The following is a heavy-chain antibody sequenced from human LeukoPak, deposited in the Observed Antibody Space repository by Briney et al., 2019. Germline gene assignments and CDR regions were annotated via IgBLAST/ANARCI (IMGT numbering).Heavy chain of an antibody. V-gene: IGHV1-8*01. D-gene: IGHD3-22*01. CDR3: ARYYYDSSGYPSPLDY. Sequence: GASVKVSCKTSGYPFRNYDINWVRQATGQGLEWMGWINPHSGKTGYAQKFQGRVTMTTDTSASTVYMELSSLRSEDTAVYYCARYYYDSSGYPSPLDYWGQGTLVTVSS. CDR1: GYPFRNYD. CDR2: INPHSGKT. J-gene: IGHJ4*02.